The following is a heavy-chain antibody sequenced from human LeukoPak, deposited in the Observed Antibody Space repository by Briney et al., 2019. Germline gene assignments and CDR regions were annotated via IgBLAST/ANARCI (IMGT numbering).Heavy chain of an antibody. D-gene: IGHD6-13*01. V-gene: IGHV3-23*01. Sequence: GGSLRLSCAASGFTFNNYEMHWVRQAPGKGLEWVSAISGSGGSTYYADSVKGRFTISRDNSKNTLYLQMNSLRAEDTAVYYCAKGGSSWFFDYWGQGTLVTVSS. CDR1: GFTFNNYE. CDR3: AKGGSSWFFDY. J-gene: IGHJ4*02. CDR2: ISGSGGST.